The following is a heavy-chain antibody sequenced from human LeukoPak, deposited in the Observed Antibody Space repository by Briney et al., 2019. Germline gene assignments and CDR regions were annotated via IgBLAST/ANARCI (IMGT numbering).Heavy chain of an antibody. Sequence: SVKVSCKAPGGTFSSYAISWVRQAPGQGLEWMGGIIPIFGTANYAQKFQGRVTITADESTSTAYMELSSLRSEDTAVYYCATGLTYDSSGYYYGNAFDIWGQGTMVTVSS. CDR2: IIPIFGTA. J-gene: IGHJ3*02. CDR3: ATGLTYDSSGYYYGNAFDI. V-gene: IGHV1-69*01. CDR1: GGTFSSYA. D-gene: IGHD3-22*01.